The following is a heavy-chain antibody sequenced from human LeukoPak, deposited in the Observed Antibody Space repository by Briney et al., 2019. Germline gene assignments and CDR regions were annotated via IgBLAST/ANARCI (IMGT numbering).Heavy chain of an antibody. D-gene: IGHD3-3*01. Sequence: PSETLSLTCTVSGRSISSYYWSWIRQPPGEGLEWIGYIYYSGSTNYNPSLKSRVTISVDTSKNQFSLKLSSVTAADTAVYYCARGATYDFWSGYGYYYMDVWGKGTTVTVSS. CDR3: ARGATYDFWSGYGYYYMDV. V-gene: IGHV4-59*01. CDR2: IYYSGST. J-gene: IGHJ6*03. CDR1: GRSISSYY.